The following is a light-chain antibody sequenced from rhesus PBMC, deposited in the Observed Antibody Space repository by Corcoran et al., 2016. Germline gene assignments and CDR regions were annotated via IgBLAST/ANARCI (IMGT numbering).Light chain of an antibody. CDR3: CSYRSGSTFV. V-gene: IGLV2S9*01. CDR1: GNDVGGYND. Sequence: QPALTQPRSESNSLGPSVTISCTGTGNDVGGYNDVSWYQQHSGAAPKLLIYNVNKRPSGVSDRFSGSKAADTASLTISGLQAEDEADYYCCSYRSGSTFVFGSSTGLTVL. J-gene: IGLJ6*01. CDR2: NVN.